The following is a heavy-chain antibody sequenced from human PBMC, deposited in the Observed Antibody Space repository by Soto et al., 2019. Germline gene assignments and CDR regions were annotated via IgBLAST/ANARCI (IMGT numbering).Heavy chain of an antibody. CDR3: AREDSSGYKIFDY. V-gene: IGHV4-34*01. Sequence: SETLSLTCAVYGGSFSGYYWSWIRQPPGKGLEWIGEINHSGSSNYNPPLKSRVTISVDTSKNQFSLKLSSVTAADTAVYYCAREDSSGYKIFDYWGQGTLVTVSS. D-gene: IGHD3-22*01. CDR1: GGSFSGYY. J-gene: IGHJ4*02. CDR2: INHSGSS.